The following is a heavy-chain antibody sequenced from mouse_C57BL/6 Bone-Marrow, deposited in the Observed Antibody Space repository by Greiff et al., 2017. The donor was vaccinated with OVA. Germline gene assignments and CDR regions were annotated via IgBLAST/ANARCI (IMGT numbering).Heavy chain of an antibody. CDR2: IHPNSGST. D-gene: IGHD6-1*01. Sequence: QVQLKQPGAELVKPGASVKLSCKASGYTFTSYWMHWVKQRPGQGLEWIGMIHPNSGSTNYNEKFKSKATLTVDKSSSTAYMQLSSLTSEDSAVYYCARQGARAWFAYWGQGTLVTVSA. CDR1: GYTFTSYW. V-gene: IGHV1-64*01. CDR3: ARQGARAWFAY. J-gene: IGHJ3*01.